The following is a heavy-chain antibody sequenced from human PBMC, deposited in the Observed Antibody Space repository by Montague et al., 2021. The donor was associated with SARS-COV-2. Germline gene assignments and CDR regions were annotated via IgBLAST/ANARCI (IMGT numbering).Heavy chain of an antibody. CDR1: GGSISSSSYY. J-gene: IGHJ6*02. CDR3: AGEGTGQYYYYGMDV. Sequence: SETLSLTCTVSGGSISSSSYYWGWIRQPPGKGLEWFGCIYYSGRTYYNPSLKSRVTISVDTSKNQFSLKLSSVTAANTAVYYCAGEGTGQYYYYGMDVWGQGTTVTVSS. CDR2: IYYSGRT. D-gene: IGHD1-1*01. V-gene: IGHV4-39*07.